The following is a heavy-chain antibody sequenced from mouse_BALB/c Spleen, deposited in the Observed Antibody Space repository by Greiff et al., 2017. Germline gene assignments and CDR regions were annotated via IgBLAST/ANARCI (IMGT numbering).Heavy chain of an antibody. CDR2: IDPETGGT. CDR1: GYTFTDYE. D-gene: IGHD2-3*01. V-gene: IGHV1-15*01. J-gene: IGHJ4*01. Sequence: VQLQQSGAELVRPGASVTLSCKASGYTFTDYEMHWVKQTPVHGLEWIGAIDPETGGTAYNQKFKGKATLTADKSSSTAYMELRSLTSEDSAVYYCVYDGYAMDYWGQGTSVTVSS. CDR3: VYDGYAMDY.